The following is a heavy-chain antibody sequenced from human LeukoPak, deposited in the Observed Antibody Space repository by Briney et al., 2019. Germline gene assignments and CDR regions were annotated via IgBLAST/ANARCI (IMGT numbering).Heavy chain of an antibody. CDR3: AELGITMIGGV. V-gene: IGHV3-48*03. D-gene: IGHD3-10*02. CDR2: ISSSGSTI. Sequence: PGGSLRLSCAASGFTFSSYEMNWVRQVPGAGLEGVSYISSSGSTIYYSDSVKGRFTISRDNAKNSLYLQMNSLRAEDTAVYYCAELGITMIGGVWGKGTTVTISS. J-gene: IGHJ6*04. CDR1: GFTFSSYE.